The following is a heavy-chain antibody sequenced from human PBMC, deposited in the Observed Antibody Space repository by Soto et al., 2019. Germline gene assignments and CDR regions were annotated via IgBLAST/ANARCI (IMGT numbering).Heavy chain of an antibody. CDR3: AREGYSYGYFYYGMDV. CDR2: ISAYNGNT. V-gene: IGHV1-18*01. Sequence: ASVKVSCKASGYTFTSYGISWVRQAPGQGLEWMGWISAYNGNTNYAQKLQGRVTMTTDTSTSTAYMELRSLRSDDTAVYYCAREGYSYGYFYYGMDVCGQGTTVTGSS. J-gene: IGHJ6*02. D-gene: IGHD5-18*01. CDR1: GYTFTSYG.